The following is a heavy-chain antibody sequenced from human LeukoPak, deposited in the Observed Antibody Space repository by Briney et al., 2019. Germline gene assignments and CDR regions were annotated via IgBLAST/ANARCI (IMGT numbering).Heavy chain of an antibody. CDR3: ARSLRFLEWLLHP. D-gene: IGHD3-3*01. J-gene: IGHJ5*02. CDR2: INPNSGGT. V-gene: IGHV1-2*02. Sequence: ASVKVSCKASGYTFTGYYMHWVRQAPGQGLEWMGWINPNSGGTNYAQKFQGRATMTRDTSISTAYMELSRLRSDDTAVYYCARSLRFLEWLLHPWGQGTLVTVSS. CDR1: GYTFTGYY.